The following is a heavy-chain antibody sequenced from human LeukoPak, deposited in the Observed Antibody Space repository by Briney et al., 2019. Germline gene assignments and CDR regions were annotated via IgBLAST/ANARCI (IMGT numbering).Heavy chain of an antibody. V-gene: IGHV3-33*06. J-gene: IGHJ4*02. D-gene: IGHD6-13*01. CDR3: AKADGYSSSWYYFDY. CDR2: IWYDGSNK. Sequence: PGGSLRLSCAASGFTFSSYGMHWVRQAPGKGLEWVAVIWYDGSNKYYADSVKGRFTISRDNSKNTLYLQMNSLRAEDTAVYYCAKADGYSSSWYYFDYWGQGTLVTVSS. CDR1: GFTFSSYG.